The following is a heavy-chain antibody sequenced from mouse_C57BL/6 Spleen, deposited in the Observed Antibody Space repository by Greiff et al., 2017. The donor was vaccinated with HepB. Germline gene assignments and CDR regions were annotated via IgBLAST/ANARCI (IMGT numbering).Heavy chain of an antibody. CDR2: ISSGGDYI. V-gene: IGHV5-9-1*02. D-gene: IGHD1-1*01. CDR3: TREPSYYYYGSSWYFDV. Sequence: EVMLVESGEGLVKPGGSLKLSCAASGFTFSSYAMSWVRQTPEKRLEWVAYISSGGDYIYYADTVKGRFTISRDNARNTLYLQMSSLKSEDTAMYYCTREPSYYYYGSSWYFDVWGTGTTVTVSS. J-gene: IGHJ1*03. CDR1: GFTFSSYA.